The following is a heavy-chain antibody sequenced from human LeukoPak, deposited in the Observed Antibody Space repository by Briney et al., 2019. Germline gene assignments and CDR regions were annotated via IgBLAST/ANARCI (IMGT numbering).Heavy chain of an antibody. Sequence: ASVKVSCKASGYTFTGYYMHWVRQAPGQGLEWMEWINPNSGGTNYAQKFQGRGTMTRDTSISTAYMELSRLRSDDTAVYYCARAPTHYSSGWHGPFDYWGQGTLVTVSS. CDR3: ARAPTHYSSGWHGPFDY. CDR1: GYTFTGYY. D-gene: IGHD6-19*01. CDR2: INPNSGGT. V-gene: IGHV1-2*02. J-gene: IGHJ4*02.